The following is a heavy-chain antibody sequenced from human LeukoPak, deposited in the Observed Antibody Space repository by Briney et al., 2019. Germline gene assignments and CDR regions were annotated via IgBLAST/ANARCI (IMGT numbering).Heavy chain of an antibody. D-gene: IGHD1-1*01. CDR1: GXSISSGDYS. J-gene: IGHJ5*02. CDR2: IFQSGST. Sequence: PSQTLSLTCAVSGXSISSGDYSWSWIRQPPGKGLEWIWYIFQSGSTYYNPSLKSRVTISVDRYKNQFSLKLSSVTAADTAVYYCARVGSDWNDVRYNWFDPWGQGTLVTVSS. V-gene: IGHV4-30-2*01. CDR3: ARVGSDWNDVRYNWFDP.